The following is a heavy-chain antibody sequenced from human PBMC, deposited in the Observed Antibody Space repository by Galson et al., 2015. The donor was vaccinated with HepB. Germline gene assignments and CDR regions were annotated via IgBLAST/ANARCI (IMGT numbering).Heavy chain of an antibody. D-gene: IGHD1-26*01. J-gene: IGHJ3*02. CDR2: IKQDGSEK. CDR1: GLTFSTYA. V-gene: IGHV3-7*03. CDR3: ARHKWELLWAFDI. Sequence: SLRLSCAASGLTFSTYAMSWVRQAPGKGLEWVANIKQDGSEKYYVDSVKGRFTISRDNAKNSLYLQMNSLRAEDTAVYYCARHKWELLWAFDIWGQGTMVTVSS.